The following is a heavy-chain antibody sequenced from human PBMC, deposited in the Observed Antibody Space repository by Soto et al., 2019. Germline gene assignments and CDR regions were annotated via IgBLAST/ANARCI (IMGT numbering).Heavy chain of an antibody. V-gene: IGHV1-2*04. J-gene: IGHJ4*02. D-gene: IGHD2-8*02. CDR1: GYTFSDYY. Sequence: QVHLVQSGAEVKRAGASVTVSCKASGYTFSDYYIYWVRQAPGQGLQWMGCINPKSGDRRYAQMFRGWVFMTRDTSISTAYMEVSGLKSDDTAVYFCARGAEVGIELAAFDQWGQGTLVTVSA. CDR2: INPKSGDR. CDR3: ARGAEVGIELAAFDQ.